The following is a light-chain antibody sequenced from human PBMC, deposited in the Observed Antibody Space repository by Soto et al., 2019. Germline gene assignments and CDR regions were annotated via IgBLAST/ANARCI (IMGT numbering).Light chain of an antibody. V-gene: IGKV3-15*01. Sequence: EIVMTKSPAILSVSPGETGTLSCRASQDIGTKLAWYQQKPGQAPRLLMYDVSTRASAAPARFSGSGSGSEFTLTISSLQSEDFAIYFCQQYYHWRTFGQGTKADI. CDR3: QQYYHWRT. J-gene: IGKJ1*01. CDR1: QDIGTK. CDR2: DVS.